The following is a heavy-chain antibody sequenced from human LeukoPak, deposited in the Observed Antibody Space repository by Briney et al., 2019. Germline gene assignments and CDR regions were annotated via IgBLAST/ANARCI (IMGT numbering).Heavy chain of an antibody. CDR1: GFTFSSYA. D-gene: IGHD3-10*01. J-gene: IGHJ4*02. Sequence: GGSLRLSCAASGFTFSSYAMSWVRQAPGEGLEWVSAISGSGGSTYYADSVKGRFTISRDNSKNTLYLQMNSLRAEDTAVYYCAKNSPPSLWFGELFVDYWGQGTLVTVSS. CDR2: ISGSGGST. CDR3: AKNSPPSLWFGELFVDY. V-gene: IGHV3-23*01.